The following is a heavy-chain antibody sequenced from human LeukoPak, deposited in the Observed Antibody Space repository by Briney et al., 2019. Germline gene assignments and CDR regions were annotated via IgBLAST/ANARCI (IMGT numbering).Heavy chain of an antibody. Sequence: PGGSLRLSCAASGFTFSSYEMNWVRQAPGKGLERVSYISRSGSTIYYADSVKGRFTISRDNAKNSLYLQMNSLRAEDTAVYYCARDCGGGSCYGPYDAFDIWGQGTMVTVSS. CDR3: ARDCGGGSCYGPYDAFDI. J-gene: IGHJ3*02. CDR1: GFTFSSYE. V-gene: IGHV3-48*03. D-gene: IGHD2-15*01. CDR2: ISRSGSTI.